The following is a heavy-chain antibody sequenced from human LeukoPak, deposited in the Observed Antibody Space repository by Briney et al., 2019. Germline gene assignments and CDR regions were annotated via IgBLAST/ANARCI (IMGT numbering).Heavy chain of an antibody. V-gene: IGHV5-51*01. CDR1: GYSFIRNW. Sequence: GESRKISCKGSGYSFIRNWIGWVRQMPGKGLEWMAIIYPGDSDTRYSPSFQVQVTISADKSISTAYLQWSSLTASDTAMYYCARLGTSATYFEFWGQGTLVTVSS. CDR2: IYPGDSDT. D-gene: IGHD2-15*01. J-gene: IGHJ4*02. CDR3: ARLGTSATYFEF.